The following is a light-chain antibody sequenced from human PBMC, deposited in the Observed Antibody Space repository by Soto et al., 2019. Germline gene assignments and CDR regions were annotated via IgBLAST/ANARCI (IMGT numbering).Light chain of an antibody. CDR3: QQRSNCPLT. CDR2: DAS. V-gene: IGKV3-11*01. CDR1: QSVSSY. J-gene: IGKJ4*01. Sequence: EIVLTQSPATLSLSPVERATLSCRASQSVSSYLAWYQQKPGQAPRLLIYDASNRATGIPARFSGSGSGTDFTLNISSLEPEDFAVYYCQQRSNCPLTFGGGTKVEIK.